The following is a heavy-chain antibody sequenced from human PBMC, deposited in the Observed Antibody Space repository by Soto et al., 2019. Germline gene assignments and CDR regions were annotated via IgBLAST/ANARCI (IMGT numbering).Heavy chain of an antibody. Sequence: SETLSLTCSVSGASIAGSSYWSWIRQPAGKGLEWIRRFSLSGTTNYSPSLRSRVTMSADVSKNQFSLRLTSVTAADTAVYYCARGRVLAYYYDSSGYYYYGPSKFDYWGQGTLVTVSS. CDR2: FSLSGTT. J-gene: IGHJ4*02. CDR1: GASIAGSSY. CDR3: ARGRVLAYYYDSSGYYYYGPSKFDY. D-gene: IGHD3-22*01. V-gene: IGHV4-4*07.